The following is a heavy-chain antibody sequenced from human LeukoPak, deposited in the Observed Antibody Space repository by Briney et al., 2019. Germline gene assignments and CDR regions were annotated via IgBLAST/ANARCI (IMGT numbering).Heavy chain of an antibody. D-gene: IGHD1-1*01. CDR1: GFTFSSYA. J-gene: IGHJ3*02. Sequence: GGSLRLSCAASGFTFSSYAMHWVRQAPGKGLEWVAVISYDGSVKHYADSVRGRFTISRDNSKSTLFLQMNSLRTDDTSVYFCAKFAYNWNAPDGFDMWGQGTMVIVSS. V-gene: IGHV3-30*18. CDR2: ISYDGSVK. CDR3: AKFAYNWNAPDGFDM.